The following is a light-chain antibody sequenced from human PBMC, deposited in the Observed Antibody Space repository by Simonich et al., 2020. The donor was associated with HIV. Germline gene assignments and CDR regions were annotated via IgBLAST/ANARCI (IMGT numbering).Light chain of an antibody. J-gene: IGLJ3*02. Sequence: QSALTQPASVSGSPGQSITISCTGTSSDVGGYNYVSWYQQHPGKAPKLMIYDVSKRPSGVSKRFSGSKSGNTASLTISGLQAEDEADYYCSSYTSSSTWVFGGGTKVTVL. CDR1: SSDVGGYNY. V-gene: IGLV2-14*01. CDR3: SSYTSSSTWV. CDR2: DVS.